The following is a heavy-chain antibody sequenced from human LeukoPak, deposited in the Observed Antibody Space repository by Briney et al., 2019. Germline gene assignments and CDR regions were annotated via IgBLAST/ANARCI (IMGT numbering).Heavy chain of an antibody. Sequence: SETLSLTCTVSGGSISSSSYYWSWIRQPPGKGLEWIGYIYYSGSTNYNPSLKSRVTISVDTSKNQFSLKLSSVTAADTAVYYCASQGDYGDYWYFDLWGRGTLVTVSS. CDR2: IYYSGST. CDR1: GGSISSSSYY. V-gene: IGHV4-61*05. CDR3: ASQGDYGDYWYFDL. D-gene: IGHD4-17*01. J-gene: IGHJ2*01.